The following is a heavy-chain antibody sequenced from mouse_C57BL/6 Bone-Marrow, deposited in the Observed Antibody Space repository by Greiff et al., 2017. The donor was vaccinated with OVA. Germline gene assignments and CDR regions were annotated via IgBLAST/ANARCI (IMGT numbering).Heavy chain of an antibody. J-gene: IGHJ2*01. Sequence: QVQLQQPGAELVRPGSSVKLSCKASGYTFTSYWMHWVKQRPIQGLEWIGNIDPSDSESHYNQKFKDKATLTVDKSSSTAYMQLSSLTSEDSAVYYCARKAYYSNWDYFDYWGQGTTLTVSS. CDR1: GYTFTSYW. CDR2: IDPSDSES. CDR3: ARKAYYSNWDYFDY. V-gene: IGHV1-52*01. D-gene: IGHD2-5*01.